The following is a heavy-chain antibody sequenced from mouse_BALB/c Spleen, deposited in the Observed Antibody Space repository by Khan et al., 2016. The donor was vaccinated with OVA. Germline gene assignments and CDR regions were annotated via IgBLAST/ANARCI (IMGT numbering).Heavy chain of an antibody. CDR2: INTYTGVP. V-gene: IGHV9-1*02. J-gene: IGHJ1*01. Sequence: QIQLVQSGPELKKPGETVKISCKASGSTFTNYGMNWVKQAPGKGLKWMGWINTYTGVPTYDGDFKGRFALSLATSTRTAYLPFNNRNNEDQVKYYSARMTPSWYFERWGAGSTVTVSS. CDR3: ARMTPSWYFER. CDR1: GSTFTNYG.